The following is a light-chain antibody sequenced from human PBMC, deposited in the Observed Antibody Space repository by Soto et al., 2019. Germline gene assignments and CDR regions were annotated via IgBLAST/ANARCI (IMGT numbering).Light chain of an antibody. CDR3: QQFGTSPA. CDR1: QRVGSSS. J-gene: IGKJ4*01. CDR2: GVS. V-gene: IGKV3-20*01. Sequence: EIVLTQSPGTLSLSPGERAILSCRASQRVGSSSLAWYQQRPGKAPRLLIYGVSTRATGIPDRFSGSGSGKDFTLTISRLESEDFAEYFCQQFGTSPALGGGTKVEIK.